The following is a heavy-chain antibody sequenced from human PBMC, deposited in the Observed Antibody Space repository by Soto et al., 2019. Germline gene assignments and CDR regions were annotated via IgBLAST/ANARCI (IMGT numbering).Heavy chain of an antibody. D-gene: IGHD6-19*01. Sequence: GGSLRLSCAASGFTFSSYAMSWVRQAPGKGLEWVSAISGSGGSTYYADSVKGRFTISRDNSKNTLYLQMNSLRAEDTAVYYCGKGEWLVFFFNYWGQGTLVTVSS. CDR3: GKGEWLVFFFNY. CDR2: ISGSGGST. J-gene: IGHJ4*02. CDR1: GFTFSSYA. V-gene: IGHV3-23*01.